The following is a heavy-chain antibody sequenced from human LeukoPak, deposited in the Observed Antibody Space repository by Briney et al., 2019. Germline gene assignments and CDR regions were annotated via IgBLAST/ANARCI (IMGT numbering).Heavy chain of an antibody. Sequence: GGSLRLSCAASGFTFSSYDMHWVRQAPGKGLEWVTIISYDGSNKYYADSVKGRFTISRENAKNSLYLQMNSLRAGDTTVYYCARSSRDSSGYGHYYYYGMDVWGQGTTVTVSS. D-gene: IGHD3-22*01. CDR2: ISYDGSNK. CDR1: GFTFSSYD. V-gene: IGHV3-30*03. J-gene: IGHJ6*02. CDR3: ARSSRDSSGYGHYYYYGMDV.